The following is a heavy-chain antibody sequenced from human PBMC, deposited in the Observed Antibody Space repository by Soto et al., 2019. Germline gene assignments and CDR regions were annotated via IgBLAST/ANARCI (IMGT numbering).Heavy chain of an antibody. CDR3: AKDNGIALNLFDY. CDR1: GFTFDDYA. J-gene: IGHJ4*02. V-gene: IGHV3-9*01. CDR2: ISWNSGRI. D-gene: IGHD6-13*01. Sequence: EVQLVESGGGLVQPGRSLRLSCAASGFTFDDYAMHWVRQAPGKGLEWVSGISWNSGRIGYADSVKGRFTISRDNAKNSLYLQMNSLRAEDTALYYCAKDNGIALNLFDYWGQGTLVTVSS.